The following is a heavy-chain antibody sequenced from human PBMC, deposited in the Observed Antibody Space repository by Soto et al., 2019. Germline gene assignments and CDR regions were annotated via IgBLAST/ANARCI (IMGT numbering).Heavy chain of an antibody. CDR2: ISYDGSNK. CDR3: ARASGGIVVVPAAISY. V-gene: IGHV3-30-3*01. CDR1: GFTFSSYA. J-gene: IGHJ4*02. Sequence: LRLSCAASGFTFSSYAMHWVRQAPGKGLEWVAVISYDGSNKYYADSVKGRFTISRDNSKNTLYLQMNSLRAEDTAVYYCARASGGIVVVPAAISYWGQGTLVTVSS. D-gene: IGHD2-2*01.